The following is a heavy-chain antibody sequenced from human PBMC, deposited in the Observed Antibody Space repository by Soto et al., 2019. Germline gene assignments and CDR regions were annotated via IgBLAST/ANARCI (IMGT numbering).Heavy chain of an antibody. J-gene: IGHJ4*02. CDR3: ATDLTEDNYDSSSYNY. CDR2: FDPEDGET. D-gene: IGHD3-22*01. V-gene: IGHV1-24*01. CDR1: GYTLTELS. Sequence: QVQLVQSGAEVKKPGASVKVSCKVSGYTLTELSMHWVRQAPGKGLEWMGGFDPEDGETIYAQKFQGRVTMTEDTSTDTAYMELSSLRSEDTAVYYCATDLTEDNYDSSSYNYWGQGTLVTVSS.